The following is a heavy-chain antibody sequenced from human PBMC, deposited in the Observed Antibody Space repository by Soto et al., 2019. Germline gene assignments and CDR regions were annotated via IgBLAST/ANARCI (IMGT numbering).Heavy chain of an antibody. V-gene: IGHV5-51*01. Sequence: PGESLKISCEASGYSFTFYWIAWVRQLPGKGLEWMGIIYPDDSDTRYSPSFQGQVTISADKSISTAYLQWSSLKASDTAMYYCARRMGGSGSYYNYYYYYGMDVWGQGTTVTVSS. J-gene: IGHJ6*02. CDR3: ARRMGGSGSYYNYYYYYGMDV. CDR2: IYPDDSDT. D-gene: IGHD3-10*01. CDR1: GYSFTFYW.